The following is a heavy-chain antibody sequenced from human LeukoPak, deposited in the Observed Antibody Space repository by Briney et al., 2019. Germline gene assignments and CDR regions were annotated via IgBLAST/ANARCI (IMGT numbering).Heavy chain of an antibody. D-gene: IGHD2-2*01. J-gene: IGHJ4*02. CDR2: ISGSGGST. CDR3: AKAPLRYCSSTSCYLYFDY. V-gene: IGHV3-23*01. Sequence: PGRSLRLSCAASGFTFSSYAMSWVRQAPGKGLEWVSAISGSGGSTYYADSVKGRFTISRDNSKNTLYLQMNSLRAEDTAVYYCAKAPLRYCSSTSCYLYFDYWGQGTLVTVSS. CDR1: GFTFSSYA.